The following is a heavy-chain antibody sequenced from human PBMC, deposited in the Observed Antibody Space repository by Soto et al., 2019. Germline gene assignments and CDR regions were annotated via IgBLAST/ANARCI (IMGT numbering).Heavy chain of an antibody. J-gene: IGHJ5*02. CDR3: ARGGRRSSAGWFDP. D-gene: IGHD6-13*01. CDR2: IYHSGST. Sequence: SETLSLTCAVSGGSISSSNWWSWVRQPPGKGLEWIGEIYHSGSTNYNPSLKSRVTISVDKSKNQFSLKLSSVTAADTAVYYCARGGRRSSAGWFDPWGQGTLVTVSS. CDR1: GGSISSSNW. V-gene: IGHV4-4*02.